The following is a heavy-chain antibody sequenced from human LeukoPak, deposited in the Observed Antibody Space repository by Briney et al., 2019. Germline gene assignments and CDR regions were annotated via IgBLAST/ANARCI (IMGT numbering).Heavy chain of an antibody. CDR1: GYTFTSYG. Sequence: GASVKGSCKASGYTFTSYGISWVRQAPGQGLEWMGWISAYNVNTNYAQKLQGRVTMTTDTSTSTTYMERRSPSSDDTAVYYCARVESYGFWGYWGQGTLVTVSS. D-gene: IGHD3-3*01. CDR3: ARVESYGFWGY. J-gene: IGHJ4*02. CDR2: ISAYNVNT. V-gene: IGHV1-18*01.